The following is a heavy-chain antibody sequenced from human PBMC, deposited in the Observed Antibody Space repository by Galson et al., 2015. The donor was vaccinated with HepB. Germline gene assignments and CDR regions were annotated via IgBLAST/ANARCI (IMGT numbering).Heavy chain of an antibody. CDR1: GFTFSIYG. CDR2: LCYDGSNK. V-gene: IGHV3-33*08. Sequence: SLRLSCAASGFTFSIYGMHWVRQVPGKGLEWVAVLCYDGSNKYYADSVKGRFTISRDTSKNTVYLQMNSLRAEDTAVYYCARDGGRDIVPTTLDYWGQGTLVTVSS. J-gene: IGHJ4*02. D-gene: IGHD5-12*01. CDR3: ARDGGRDIVPTTLDY.